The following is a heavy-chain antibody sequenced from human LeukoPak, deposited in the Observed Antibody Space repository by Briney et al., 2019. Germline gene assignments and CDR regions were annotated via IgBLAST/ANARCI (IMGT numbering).Heavy chain of an antibody. CDR3: ARWTTTYLDY. V-gene: IGHV1-46*01. D-gene: IGHD4-11*01. Sequence: GASVKVSCKASGGTFSSYAISWVRQAPGQGLEWMGIINPSGGSTSYAQKFQGRVTMTRDTSTSTVYMELSSLRSEDTAVYYCARWTTTYLDYWGQGTLVTVSS. CDR2: INPSGGST. CDR1: GGTFSSYA. J-gene: IGHJ4*02.